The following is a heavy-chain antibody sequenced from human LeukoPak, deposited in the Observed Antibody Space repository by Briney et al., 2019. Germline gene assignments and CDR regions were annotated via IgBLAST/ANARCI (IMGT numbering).Heavy chain of an antibody. CDR1: GEPINPYY. CDR2: IYKSGST. D-gene: IGHD2/OR15-2a*01. Sequence: SETLSLTCTASGEPINPYYWNWIRQPAGKGLEWIGHIYKSGSTNYNPSLKSRVTMSLDTSKNQFSLKLRSVTAADTAVYFCARSFLDYMDVWGKGTTVTVSS. J-gene: IGHJ6*03. CDR3: ARSFLDYMDV. V-gene: IGHV4-4*07.